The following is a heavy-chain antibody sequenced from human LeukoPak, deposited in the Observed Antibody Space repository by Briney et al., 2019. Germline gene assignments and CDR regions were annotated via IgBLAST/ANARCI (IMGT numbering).Heavy chain of an antibody. J-gene: IGHJ4*02. CDR2: VSSSGGNT. Sequence: PGGSLRLSCSASGFTFRDSAMTWVRQAPGKGLEWVSLVSSSGGNTYYPDSVKGRFSVSRDNAKDTLYLQVNSLRTEDTAVYYCAKVSLEKQLWLPFDYWGQGTLVTVSS. V-gene: IGHV3-23*01. CDR3: AKVSLEKQLWLPFDY. D-gene: IGHD5-18*01. CDR1: GFTFRDSA.